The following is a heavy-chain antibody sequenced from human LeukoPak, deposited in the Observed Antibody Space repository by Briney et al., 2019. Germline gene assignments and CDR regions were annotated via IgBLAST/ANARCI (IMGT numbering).Heavy chain of an antibody. Sequence: GGSLRLSCAASGFAFSSYGMHWVRQAPGKGLEWVAVIWYDGSNKYYADSVKGRFTISRDNSKNTLYLQMNSLRAEDTAVYYCARDYGYCSGGSCYSGWFDPWGQGTLVTVSS. D-gene: IGHD2-15*01. CDR2: IWYDGSNK. CDR3: ARDYGYCSGGSCYSGWFDP. J-gene: IGHJ5*02. CDR1: GFAFSSYG. V-gene: IGHV3-33*01.